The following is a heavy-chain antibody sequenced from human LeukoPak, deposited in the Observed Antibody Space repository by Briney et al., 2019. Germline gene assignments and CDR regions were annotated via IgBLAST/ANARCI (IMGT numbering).Heavy chain of an antibody. J-gene: IGHJ4*02. CDR3: ANRRLYDTSGSYSYYFDY. CDR2: ISGNGGSA. CDR1: GFTFSSYA. Sequence: PGGSLRLSCAASGFTFSSYAMSWVRQAPGKGLEWVSGISGNGGSAYYADSVKGRFTISRDNSKNTLYLQMNSLRAEDTALYYCANRRLYDTSGSYSYYFDYWGQGTLVTVSS. V-gene: IGHV3-23*01. D-gene: IGHD3-22*01.